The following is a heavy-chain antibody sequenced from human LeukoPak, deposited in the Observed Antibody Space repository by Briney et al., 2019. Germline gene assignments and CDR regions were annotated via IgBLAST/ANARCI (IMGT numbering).Heavy chain of an antibody. J-gene: IGHJ4*02. CDR3: AKDGFRSSEWSPPLNY. D-gene: IGHD3-3*01. V-gene: IGHV4-59*08. Sequence: SETLSLTCTVSGESISRYYWSWIRQPPGKGLEWIGYIYNAGRSSHNPSLKGRVTISVDTSKNQFSLNLRSVTATDTATYYCAKDGFRSSEWSPPLNYWGQGTLVTVSS. CDR1: GESISRYY. CDR2: IYNAGRS.